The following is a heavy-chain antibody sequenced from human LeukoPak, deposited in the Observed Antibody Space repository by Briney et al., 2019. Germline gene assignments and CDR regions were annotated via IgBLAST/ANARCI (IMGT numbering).Heavy chain of an antibody. D-gene: IGHD2-2*01. J-gene: IGHJ6*03. V-gene: IGHV1-69*05. CDR1: GYTFTSYG. CDR3: ATDQPVVVPAARHYYYYYMDV. CDR2: IIPIFGTA. Sequence: ASVKVSCKASGYTFTSYGISWVRQAPGQGLELMGGIIPIFGTANYAQKFQGRVTITTDESTSTAYMELSSLRSEDTAVYYCATDQPVVVPAARHYYYYYMDVWGKGTTVTVSS.